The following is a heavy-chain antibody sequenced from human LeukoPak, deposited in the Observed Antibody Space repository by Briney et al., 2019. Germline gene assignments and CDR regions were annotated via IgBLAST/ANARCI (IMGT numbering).Heavy chain of an antibody. CDR3: AKDCRRYYGSGSYWNYGMDV. D-gene: IGHD3-10*01. J-gene: IGHJ6*02. CDR1: GFTFSTYG. CDR2: IPYDASNK. Sequence: PGRSLSLSCAASGFTFSTYGMHWVRQAPGKGLEWVAVIPYDASNKHYAESVKGRFTISRDNSKNTLFLQMNSLRSEDTAVYYCAKDCRRYYGSGSYWNYGMDVWGQGTTVTVS. V-gene: IGHV3-30*18.